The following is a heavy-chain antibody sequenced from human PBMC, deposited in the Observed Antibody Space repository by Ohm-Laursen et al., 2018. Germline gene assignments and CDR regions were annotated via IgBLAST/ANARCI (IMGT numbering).Heavy chain of an antibody. Sequence: SLRLSCPAAGFTLLSYEMNSVRQAPGKGLAWVSYISSSCGTIKYADSVKGRCTISRDNARNSLFLQMNSLRTEDTAVYYCARLVGALWFWGQGTLVTVSS. CDR1: GFTLLSYE. CDR3: ARLVGALWF. V-gene: IGHV3-48*03. D-gene: IGHD1-26*01. J-gene: IGHJ4*02. CDR2: ISSSCGTI.